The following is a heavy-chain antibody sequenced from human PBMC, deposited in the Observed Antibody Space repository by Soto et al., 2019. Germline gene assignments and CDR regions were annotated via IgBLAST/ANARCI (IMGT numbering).Heavy chain of an antibody. CDR2: IYYSGST. J-gene: IGHJ4*02. CDR1: GGSISSSSYY. D-gene: IGHD3-10*01. V-gene: IGHV4-39*01. CDR3: ARVRGIGSGSYCDY. Sequence: QLQLQESGPGLVKPSETLSLTCTVSGGSISSSSYYWGWIRQPPGKGLEWIGSIYYSGSTHYNPYIKRRVTISIDTSKNQFTLKLSSVTAADTAVYYCARVRGIGSGSYCDYWGQGTLVTVAS.